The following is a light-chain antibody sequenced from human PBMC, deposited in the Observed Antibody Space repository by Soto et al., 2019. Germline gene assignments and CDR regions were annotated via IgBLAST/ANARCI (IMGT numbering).Light chain of an antibody. Sequence: QSALTQPASMSRSPGQSITISCTGTSSDVGGYNYVSWYQQHPGKAPKLMIYEVTNRPSGVSNRFSGSKSGNTASLTISGLQAEDEADYYCSSYRSSSTWVFGGGTKVTVL. CDR1: SSDVGGYNY. CDR3: SSYRSSSTWV. V-gene: IGLV2-14*01. J-gene: IGLJ3*02. CDR2: EVT.